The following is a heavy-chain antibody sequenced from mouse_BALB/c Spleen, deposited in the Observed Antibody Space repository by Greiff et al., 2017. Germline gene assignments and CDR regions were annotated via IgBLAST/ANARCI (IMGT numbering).Heavy chain of an antibody. J-gene: IGHJ3*01. CDR2: IRSKSNNYAT. CDR1: GFTFNTYA. CDR3: VREYDYDGLAY. Sequence: EVQLVESGGGLVQPKGSLKLSCAASGFTFNTYAMNWVRQAPGKGLEWVARIRSKSNNYATYYADSVKDRFTISRDDSQSMLYLQMNNLKTEDTAMYYCVREYDYDGLAYWGQGTLVTVSA. D-gene: IGHD2-4*01. V-gene: IGHV10-1*02.